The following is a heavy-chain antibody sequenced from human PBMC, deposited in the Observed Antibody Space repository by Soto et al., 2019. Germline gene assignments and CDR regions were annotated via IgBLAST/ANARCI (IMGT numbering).Heavy chain of an antibody. CDR3: VTVAPYAK. Sequence: GGSLRLSCAASGFTFSSDVMSWVRQAPGKGLVWVSGISGSGVSTYYADSVKGRFTISRDNSEKTLYLQMNSLRAEDTAVYYCVTVAPYAKWGQGTLVTVSS. J-gene: IGHJ4*02. V-gene: IGHV3-23*01. CDR2: ISGSGVST. D-gene: IGHD2-2*01. CDR1: GFTFSSDV.